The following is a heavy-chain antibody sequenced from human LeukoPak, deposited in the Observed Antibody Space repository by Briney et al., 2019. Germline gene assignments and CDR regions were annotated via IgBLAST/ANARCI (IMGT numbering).Heavy chain of an antibody. Sequence: PSETLSLTCTVSGGSISSYYWSWIRQPAGKGLEWIGRIYTSGSTNYNPSLKSRVTMSVDTSKNQFSLKLSSVTAADTAVYYCARGMDTAMTQPVDYWGQGTLVTVSS. CDR3: ARGMDTAMTQPVDY. CDR1: GGSISSYY. D-gene: IGHD5-18*01. J-gene: IGHJ4*02. CDR2: IYTSGST. V-gene: IGHV4-4*07.